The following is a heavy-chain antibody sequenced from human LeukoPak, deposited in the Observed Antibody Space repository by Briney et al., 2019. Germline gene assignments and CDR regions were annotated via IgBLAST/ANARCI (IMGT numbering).Heavy chain of an antibody. CDR3: AKAGSFYNYYYGMDV. CDR2: ISGSGGST. Sequence: GGSLRLSCVASGITFSSCTMNWVRQAPGKGLEWVSAISGSGGSTYYADSVKGRFTISRDNSKNALYLQMNSLRAEDTAVYYCAKAGSFYNYYYGMDVWGQGTTVTVSS. J-gene: IGHJ6*02. V-gene: IGHV3-23*01. CDR1: GITFSSCT. D-gene: IGHD1-1*01.